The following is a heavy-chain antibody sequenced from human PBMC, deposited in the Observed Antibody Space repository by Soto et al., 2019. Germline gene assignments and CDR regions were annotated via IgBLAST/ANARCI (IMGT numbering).Heavy chain of an antibody. Sequence: QVQLVQSGAEVKKPGASVKVSCKASGYTFTSYDINWVRQATGQGLEWMGWMNANSGNTGYAQKLQGRVTMTRNTAMSTAYMELSTLRYADTAVYSGAREQQLRRFAPWGEATQVTVSS. CDR2: MNANSGNT. CDR3: AREQQLRRFAP. J-gene: IGHJ5*02. CDR1: GYTFTSYD. D-gene: IGHD6-13*01. V-gene: IGHV1-8*01.